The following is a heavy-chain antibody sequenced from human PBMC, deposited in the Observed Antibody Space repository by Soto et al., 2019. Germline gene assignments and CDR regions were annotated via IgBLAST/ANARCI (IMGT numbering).Heavy chain of an antibody. CDR3: ARGGVLRFLGGGMDV. V-gene: IGHV1-69*13. Sequence: ASVKVSCKASGGTFSSYAISWVRQAPGQGLEWMGGIIPIFGTANYAQKFQGRVTITADESTSTAYMELSGLRSEDTAVYYCARGGVLRFLGGGMDVWGQGTTVTVS. D-gene: IGHD3-3*01. J-gene: IGHJ6*02. CDR1: GGTFSSYA. CDR2: IIPIFGTA.